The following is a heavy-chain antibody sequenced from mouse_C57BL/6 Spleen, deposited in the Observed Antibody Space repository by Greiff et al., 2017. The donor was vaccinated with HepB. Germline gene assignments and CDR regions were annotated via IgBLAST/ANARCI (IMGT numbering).Heavy chain of an antibody. CDR3: ALIYDGYYASMDY. CDR1: GYTFTSYW. V-gene: IGHV1-59*01. Sequence: VQLQQPGAELVRPGTSVKLSCKASGYTFTSYWMHWVKQRPGQGLEWIGVIDPSDSYTNYNQKFKGKATLTVDTSSSTAYMQLSSLTSEDSAVYYCALIYDGYYASMDYWGQGTSVTVSS. J-gene: IGHJ4*01. CDR2: IDPSDSYT. D-gene: IGHD2-3*01.